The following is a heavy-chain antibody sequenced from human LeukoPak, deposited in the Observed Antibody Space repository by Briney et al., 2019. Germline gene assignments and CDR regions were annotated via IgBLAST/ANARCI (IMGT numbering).Heavy chain of an antibody. CDR1: GGSFSGYY. J-gene: IGHJ4*02. CDR2: INHSGST. Sequence: SETLSLTCAVYGGSFSGYYWSWIRQPPGKGLEWIGEINHSGSTNYNPSLKSRVTISVDTSKNQFSLKLSSVTAADTAVYYCARGNLRYFDWSMYYFDYWGQGTLVTVSS. V-gene: IGHV4-34*01. D-gene: IGHD3-9*01. CDR3: ARGNLRYFDWSMYYFDY.